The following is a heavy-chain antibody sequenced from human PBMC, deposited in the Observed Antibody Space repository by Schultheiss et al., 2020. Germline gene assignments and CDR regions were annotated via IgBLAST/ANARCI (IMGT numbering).Heavy chain of an antibody. CDR1: GFTVNNKF. CDR3: ARAELN. D-gene: IGHD1-1*01. Sequence: GESLKISCEASGFTVNNKFMNWVRQAPGKGLEWVGRTRNKANSYTTEYAASVKGRFTISRDDSKNSLYLQMNSLRAEDAAVYYCARAELNWGQGTLVTVSS. J-gene: IGHJ4*02. V-gene: IGHV3-72*01. CDR2: TRNKANSYTT.